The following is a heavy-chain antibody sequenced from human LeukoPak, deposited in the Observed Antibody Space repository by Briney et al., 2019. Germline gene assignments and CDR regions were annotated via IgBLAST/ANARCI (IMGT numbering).Heavy chain of an antibody. J-gene: IGHJ4*02. CDR2: TSAYNGNT. D-gene: IGHD3-9*01. CDR3: ARDRRAILRYFDWLLGPFDY. V-gene: IGHV1-18*01. CDR1: GGTFSSYA. Sequence: ASVKVSCKASGGTFSSYAISWVRQAPGQGLEWMGWTSAYNGNTNYAQKLQGRVTMTTDTSTSTAYMELRSLRSDDTAVYYCARDRRAILRYFDWLLGPFDYWGQGTLVTVSS.